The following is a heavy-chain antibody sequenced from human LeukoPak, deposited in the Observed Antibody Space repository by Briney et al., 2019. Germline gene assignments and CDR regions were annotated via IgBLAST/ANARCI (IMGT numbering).Heavy chain of an antibody. D-gene: IGHD3-10*02. V-gene: IGHV4-61*01. CDR1: DGSVSSGSYY. Sequence: SETLSLTCTVSDGSVSSGSYYWSWIRQPPGKELEWIGYIFYSGSTNYNPSLRSRVTISVDTSKNQFSLRLTSVTAADTAVYYCARAHYYVWNGFYYFDSWGQGTLVTVSS. CDR3: ARAHYYVWNGFYYFDS. J-gene: IGHJ4*02. CDR2: IFYSGST.